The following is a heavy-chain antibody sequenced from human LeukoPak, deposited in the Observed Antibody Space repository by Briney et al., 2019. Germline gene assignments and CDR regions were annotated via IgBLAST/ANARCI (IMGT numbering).Heavy chain of an antibody. V-gene: IGHV3-23*01. CDR2: ISGSGGST. Sequence: GGSLRLSCAASGFRFSSYAMSWVRQAPGKGLEWVSAISGSGGSTYYADSVKGRLTISRDNSKNTLYLQMNSLRAEDTAVYYCARRVSSGYYSADDYWGQGTLVTVSS. CDR1: GFRFSSYA. D-gene: IGHD3-22*01. CDR3: ARRVSSGYYSADDY. J-gene: IGHJ4*02.